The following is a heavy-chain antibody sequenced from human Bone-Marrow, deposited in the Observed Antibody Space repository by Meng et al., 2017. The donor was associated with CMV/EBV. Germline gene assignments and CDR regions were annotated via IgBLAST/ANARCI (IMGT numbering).Heavy chain of an antibody. CDR1: GYTFMDYG. V-gene: IGHV1-18*01. CDR2: ISPYNGNT. Sequence: CKASGYTFMDYGITWVRQAPGQGLEWMGWISPYNGNTNYAQRLQGRLTMTADTSTTTAYMKLRSLRSDDTAVYYCARLDYSTSSGGHWGQGTLVTISS. J-gene: IGHJ4*02. CDR3: ARLDYSTSSGGH. D-gene: IGHD6-6*01.